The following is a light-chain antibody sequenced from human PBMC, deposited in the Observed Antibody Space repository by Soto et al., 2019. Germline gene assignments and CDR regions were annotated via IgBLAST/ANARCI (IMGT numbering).Light chain of an antibody. CDR1: QSVGSK. Sequence: EIVLTQSPATLSVSPGERATLSCRASQSVGSKLGWYQQKPGQAPRLLIFGASTRATGIPARFSGSGSGTEFTLTISSLQSEDVAVYYCQQYNNWPPITFGQGTRLEIK. V-gene: IGKV3-15*01. CDR2: GAS. J-gene: IGKJ5*01. CDR3: QQYNNWPPIT.